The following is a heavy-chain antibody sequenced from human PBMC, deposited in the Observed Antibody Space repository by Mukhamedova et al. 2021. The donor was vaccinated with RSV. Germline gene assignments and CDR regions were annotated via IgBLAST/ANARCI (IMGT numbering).Heavy chain of an antibody. J-gene: IGHJ1*01. D-gene: IGHD6-13*01. CDR3: ARAGVRRDSSSAEYFQH. V-gene: IGHV4-59*01. Sequence: NYNPSLKSRVTISVDTSKNQFSLKLSSVTAADTAVYYCARAGVRRDSSSAEYFQHWGQGTLVTVSS.